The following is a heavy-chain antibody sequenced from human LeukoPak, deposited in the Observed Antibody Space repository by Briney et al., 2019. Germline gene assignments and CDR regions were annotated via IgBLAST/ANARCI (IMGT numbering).Heavy chain of an antibody. CDR3: ARDDSSSSLDY. CDR2: IHHSGST. CDR1: GGSIKSNNW. Sequence: SETLSLTCAVSGGSIKSNNWWSWVRQPPGKGLEWIGEIHHSGSTNYNPSLKSRVTISVDKSKNQFSLKLTSVTAADTAVYYCARDDSSSSLDYWGQGTLVAVSA. D-gene: IGHD6-6*01. J-gene: IGHJ4*02. V-gene: IGHV4-4*02.